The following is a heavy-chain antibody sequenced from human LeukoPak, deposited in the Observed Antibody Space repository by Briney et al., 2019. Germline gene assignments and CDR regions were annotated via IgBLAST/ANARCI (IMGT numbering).Heavy chain of an antibody. D-gene: IGHD3-22*01. J-gene: IGHJ4*02. CDR2: IYYSGST. CDR3: ARGGYYDSSGNFYLDY. Sequence: PSETLSLTCTVSGGSISSGGYYWSWIRQHPGKGLEWIGYIYYSGSTYYNPSLKSRVTISVDTSKNQFSLKLSSVTAADTAVYYCARGGYYDSSGNFYLDYWGQGTLVTVSS. CDR1: GGSISSGGYY. V-gene: IGHV4-31*03.